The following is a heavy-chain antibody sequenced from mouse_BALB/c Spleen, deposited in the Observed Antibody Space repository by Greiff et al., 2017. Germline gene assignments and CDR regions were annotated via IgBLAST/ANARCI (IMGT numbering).Heavy chain of an antibody. CDR1: GFNIKDYY. CDR3: NAGGGNYDY. Sequence: EVQLVESGAELVRSGASVKLSCTASGFNIKDYYMHWVKQRPEQGLEWIGWIDPENGDTEYAPKFQGKATMTADTSSNTAYLQLSSLTSEDTAVYYCNAGGGNYDYWGQGTTLTVSS. CDR2: IDPENGDT. J-gene: IGHJ2*01. D-gene: IGHD2-1*01. V-gene: IGHV14-4*02.